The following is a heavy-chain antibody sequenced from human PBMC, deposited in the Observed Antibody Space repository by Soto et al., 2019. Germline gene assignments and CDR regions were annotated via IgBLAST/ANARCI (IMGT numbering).Heavy chain of an antibody. V-gene: IGHV4-59*01. Sequence: SETLSLTCTVSGGSISPFYWSWVRQPPGKGLEWIGYLYYSGNTNYNPSLKSRVTISVDATKNQVSLRLTSVTAADTAVYYCARVGGVAARTFDYWGQGTVVTVSS. CDR1: GGSISPFY. J-gene: IGHJ4*02. CDR3: ARVGGVAARTFDY. CDR2: LYYSGNT. D-gene: IGHD2-15*01.